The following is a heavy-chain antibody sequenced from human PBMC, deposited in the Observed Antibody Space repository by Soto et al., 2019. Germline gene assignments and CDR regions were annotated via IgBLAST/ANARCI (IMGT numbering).Heavy chain of an antibody. CDR3: ARAIDYISGWYGYWFDP. D-gene: IGHD6-19*01. CDR1: GGSFSGYY. J-gene: IGHJ5*02. V-gene: IGHV4-34*01. CDR2: INHSGST. Sequence: QVQLQQWGAGLLKPSETLSLTCAVYGGSFSGYYWSWIRQPPGKGLEWIGEINHSGSTNYNPSLKSRVTISVDTSKNQFSLKLSSVTAADTAVYYCARAIDYISGWYGYWFDPWGQGTLVTVSS.